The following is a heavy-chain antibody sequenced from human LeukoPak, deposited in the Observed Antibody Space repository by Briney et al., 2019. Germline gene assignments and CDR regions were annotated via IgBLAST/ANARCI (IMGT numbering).Heavy chain of an antibody. D-gene: IGHD2-2*01. Sequence: SETLSLTCTVSGGSISSYYWSWIRQPPGKGLEWIGYIYTSGSTNYNPSLKSRVTISVDTSKNQFSLKLSSVTAADTAVYYCPRLRYCSSTSCYPCFDPWRQGTLVTVSS. CDR2: IYTSGST. V-gene: IGHV4-4*09. J-gene: IGHJ5*02. CDR3: PRLRYCSSTSCYPCFDP. CDR1: GGSISSYY.